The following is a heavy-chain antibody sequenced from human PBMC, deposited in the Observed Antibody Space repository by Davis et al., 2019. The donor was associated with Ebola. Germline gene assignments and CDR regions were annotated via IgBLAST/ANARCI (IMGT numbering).Heavy chain of an antibody. D-gene: IGHD6-13*01. CDR2: IGSSSNGR. CDR1: GFTSGCCA. J-gene: IGHJ4*02. Sequence: GESLKISCTASGFTSGCCAMNWVRQAPGKGLEWVSGIGSSSNGRHYADSVKGRFTISRDNSKNTLYLQMNSLRAEDTAVYYCAKDGVYGLPNYFDYWGQGTLVTVSS. CDR3: AKDGVYGLPNYFDY. V-gene: IGHV3-NL1*01.